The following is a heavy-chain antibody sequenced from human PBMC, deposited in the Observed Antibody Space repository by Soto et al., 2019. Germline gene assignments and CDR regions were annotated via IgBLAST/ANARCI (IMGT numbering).Heavy chain of an antibody. D-gene: IGHD5-12*01. CDR1: GGSISSYY. J-gene: IGHJ5*02. CDR2: IYYSGST. CDR3: ARRSFSGYEGYNWFDP. V-gene: IGHV4-59*01. Sequence: QVQLQESGPGLVKPSETLSLTCTVSGGSISSYYWSRIRQPPGKGLEWIGYIYYSGSTNYNPSLKSRVTISVDTSKNQFSLKLSSVTAADTAVYYCARRSFSGYEGYNWFDPWGQGTLVTVSS.